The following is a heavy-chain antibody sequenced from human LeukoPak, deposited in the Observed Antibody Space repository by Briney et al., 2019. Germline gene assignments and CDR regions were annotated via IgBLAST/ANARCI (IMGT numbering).Heavy chain of an antibody. D-gene: IGHD5-24*01. CDR1: GFTFSSYG. V-gene: IGHV3-30*18. CDR2: ISYDGSNK. CDR3: AKEMATIQKTRGFDY. J-gene: IGHJ4*02. Sequence: GGSLRLSCAASGFTFSSYGMHWVRQAPGKGLEWVAVISYDGSNKYYADSVKGRFTISRDNSKNTLYLQMNSLRAEDTAVYYCAKEMATIQKTRGFDYWGQGTLVTVSS.